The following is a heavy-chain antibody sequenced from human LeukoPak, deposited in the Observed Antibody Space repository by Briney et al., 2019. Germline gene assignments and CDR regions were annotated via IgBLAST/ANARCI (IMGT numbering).Heavy chain of an antibody. J-gene: IGHJ4*02. CDR3: AKSANSQQQLVHFDS. V-gene: IGHV3-23*01. D-gene: IGHD6-13*01. CDR2: IRGSGGST. Sequence: GGSLRLSCAASGLTFRSYAMSWVRQAPGKGLEWVSAIRGSGGSTDYADSVKGRFTISRDNSKNTLYLQMNSLRVEDTAVYYCAKSANSQQQLVHFDSWGQGTLVTVSS. CDR1: GLTFRSYA.